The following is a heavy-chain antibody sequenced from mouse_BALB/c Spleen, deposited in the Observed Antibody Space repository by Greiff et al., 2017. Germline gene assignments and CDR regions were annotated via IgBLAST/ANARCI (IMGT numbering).Heavy chain of an antibody. Sequence: EVMLVESGGGLVQPGGSRKLSCAASGFTFSSFGMHWVRQAPEKGLEWVAYISSGSSTIYYADTVKGRFTLSRDNPKNTLFLQMTSLRSEDTAMYYCARLYEGMDYWGQGTSVTVSS. J-gene: IGHJ4*01. CDR1: GFTFSSFG. CDR3: ARLYEGMDY. CDR2: ISSGSSTI. V-gene: IGHV5-17*02. D-gene: IGHD2-12*01.